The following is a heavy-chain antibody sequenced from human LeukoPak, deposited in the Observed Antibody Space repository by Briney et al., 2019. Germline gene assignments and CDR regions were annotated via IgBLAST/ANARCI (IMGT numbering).Heavy chain of an antibody. Sequence: GASVKVSCKASGYTFTSYYMHWVRQAPGQGLEWMGIINPSGGSTSYAQKFQGRVTMTRDTSISTAYMELSRLRSDDTAVYYCASFEYDSSGYYFSGGAFDIWGQGTMVTVSS. V-gene: IGHV1-46*01. J-gene: IGHJ3*02. D-gene: IGHD3-22*01. CDR2: INPSGGST. CDR3: ASFEYDSSGYYFSGGAFDI. CDR1: GYTFTSYY.